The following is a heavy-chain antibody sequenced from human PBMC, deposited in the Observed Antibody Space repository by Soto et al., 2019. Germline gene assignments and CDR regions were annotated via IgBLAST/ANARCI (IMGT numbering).Heavy chain of an antibody. J-gene: IGHJ5*02. V-gene: IGHV3-23*04. CDR3: AKVPPDSSSSPP. CDR2: ISGSGGST. CDR1: GFTFSSYA. D-gene: IGHD6-6*01. Sequence: VQLVESGGGVVQPGRSLRLSCAASGFTFSSYAMHWVRQAPGKGLEWVSDISGSGGSTYYADSVKGRFTISRDNSKNTLYLEMNSLRAEDTAVYYCAKVPPDSSSSPPWGQGTLVTGSS.